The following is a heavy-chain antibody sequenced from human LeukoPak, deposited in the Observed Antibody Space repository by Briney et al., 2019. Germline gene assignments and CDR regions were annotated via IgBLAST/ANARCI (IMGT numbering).Heavy chain of an antibody. D-gene: IGHD2-15*01. V-gene: IGHV3-21*01. J-gene: IGHJ6*04. CDR2: ISSSSSYI. Sequence: LGGSLRLSCAASGFTFSSYSMNWVRQAPGKGLEWVSSISSSSSYIYYADSVKGRFTISRDNAKNSLYLQMNSLRAEDTAVYYCARDREMVAATSYYYYYHGMDVWGKGTTVTVSS. CDR1: GFTFSSYS. CDR3: ARDREMVAATSYYYYYHGMDV.